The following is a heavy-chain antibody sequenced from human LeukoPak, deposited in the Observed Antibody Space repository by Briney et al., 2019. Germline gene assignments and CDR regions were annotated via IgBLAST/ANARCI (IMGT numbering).Heavy chain of an antibody. CDR3: ARDAKYYYGSRTYFFFEY. D-gene: IGHD3-10*01. J-gene: IGHJ4*02. CDR2: IYTSGAT. Sequence: SETLSLTCTVSGGSFSTYYWSWIRQPAGKGLEWIGHIYTSGATNYIPSLKSRVTMSIDTSKNQFSLKLSSVTAADTAVYYCARDAKYYYGSRTYFFFEYWGQGTLLTVSS. CDR1: GGSFSTYY. V-gene: IGHV4-4*07.